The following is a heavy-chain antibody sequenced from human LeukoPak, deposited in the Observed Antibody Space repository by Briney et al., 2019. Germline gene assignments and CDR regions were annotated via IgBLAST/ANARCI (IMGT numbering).Heavy chain of an antibody. D-gene: IGHD1/OR15-1a*01. CDR2: ISGSGGST. V-gene: IGHV3-23*01. J-gene: IGHJ4*02. Sequence: GGSLRLSCAASGFTFTNYVMTWVRQAPGKGLEWVSAISGSGGSTCYADSVKGRFTVSRDNSKNTVYLQMNSLRAEDTAVYYCARGNWNKLEVFDYWGQGTLVTVSS. CDR1: GFTFTNYV. CDR3: ARGNWNKLEVFDY.